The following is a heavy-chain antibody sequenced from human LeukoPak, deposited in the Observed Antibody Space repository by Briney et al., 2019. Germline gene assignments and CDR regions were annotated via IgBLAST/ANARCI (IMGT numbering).Heavy chain of an antibody. V-gene: IGHV3-7*01. CDR3: ARDSPERGYSYGPLDNYFDY. Sequence: GGSLRLSCAASGFTFSRYWMSWVRQAPGKGLEWVAYIKQDGGETYYVDSVKGRITVFRDNAKNSLYLQMNSLRAEDTAVYYCARDSPERGYSYGPLDNYFDYWGQGTLVTVSS. D-gene: IGHD5-18*01. J-gene: IGHJ4*02. CDR2: IKQDGGET. CDR1: GFTFSRYW.